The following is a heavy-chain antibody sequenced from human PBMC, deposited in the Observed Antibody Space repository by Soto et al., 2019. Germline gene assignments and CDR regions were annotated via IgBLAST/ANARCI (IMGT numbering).Heavy chain of an antibody. J-gene: IGHJ3*02. Sequence: GGSLRLSCAASGFIFSSYWMSWVRQAPGKGLEWVANINQDGSDKYYVDSVKGRFTISRDNAKNSLYLQMNSLRAEDTAVYYCARDTVRLWGGLGDAFDIWGQGTMVTVSS. CDR3: ARDTVRLWGGLGDAFDI. V-gene: IGHV3-7*01. CDR2: INQDGSDK. CDR1: GFIFSSYW. D-gene: IGHD2-21*01.